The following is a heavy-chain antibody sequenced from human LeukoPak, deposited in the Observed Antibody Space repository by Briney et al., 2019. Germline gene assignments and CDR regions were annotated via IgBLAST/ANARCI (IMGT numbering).Heavy chain of an antibody. CDR3: STTYYYDSSEGY. CDR2: IKSKTDGGTT. J-gene: IGHJ4*02. V-gene: IGHV3-15*07. D-gene: IGHD3-22*01. Sequence: KAGGSLRLSCAASGFTFSNAWMNWVRQAPGKGLEWVGRIKSKTDGGTTDYAAPVKGRFTISRDDSKNTLYLQMSSLKTEDTAVYYCSTTYYYDSSEGYWGQGTLVTVSS. CDR1: GFTFSNAW.